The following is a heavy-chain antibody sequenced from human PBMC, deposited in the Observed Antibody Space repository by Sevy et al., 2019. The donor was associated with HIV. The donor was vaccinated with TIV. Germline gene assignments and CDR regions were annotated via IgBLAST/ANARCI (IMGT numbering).Heavy chain of an antibody. CDR1: GGSISSYY. D-gene: IGHD3-3*02. CDR3: ARGLADGMDV. CDR2: IYYSGST. Sequence: SETLSLTCTVSGGSISSYYWSWIRQPPGKGLEWIGYIYYSGSTNYNPSLKSRVTISVDTSRNQFSLKLSSVTAADTAVYYCARGLADGMDVWGQGTTVTVSS. V-gene: IGHV4-59*01. J-gene: IGHJ6*02.